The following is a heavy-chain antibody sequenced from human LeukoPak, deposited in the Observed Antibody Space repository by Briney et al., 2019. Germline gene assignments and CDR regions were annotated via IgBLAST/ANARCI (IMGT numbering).Heavy chain of an antibody. CDR2: INPNSGDT. CDR3: ARGSKTANAENMPFEY. D-gene: IGHD1-1*01. Sequence: GASVKVSCKASGYTFTGYFMHWMRQAPGQGLEWMGWINPNSGDTKSAQKLQGRVTMTRDTSITTAYMELSSLTSDDTAVYYCARGSKTANAENMPFEYRGQGNLVTVSS. V-gene: IGHV1-2*02. J-gene: IGHJ4*02. CDR1: GYTFTGYF.